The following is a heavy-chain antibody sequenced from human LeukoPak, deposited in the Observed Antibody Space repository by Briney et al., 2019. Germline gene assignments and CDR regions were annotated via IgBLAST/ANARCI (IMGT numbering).Heavy chain of an antibody. CDR2: IIPIFGAA. CDR1: GGTFSSYA. V-gene: IGHV1-69*05. CDR3: ARGDSSGYSSFDY. Sequence: SVKVSCKASGGTFSSYAISWVRKAPGQGLEWMGGIIPIFGAANYAQKFQGRVTITTDESTSTAYMELSSLRSEDTAVYYCARGDSSGYSSFDYWGQGTLVTVSS. J-gene: IGHJ4*02. D-gene: IGHD3-22*01.